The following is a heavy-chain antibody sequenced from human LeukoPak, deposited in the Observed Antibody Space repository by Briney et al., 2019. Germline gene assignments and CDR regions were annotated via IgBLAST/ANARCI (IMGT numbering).Heavy chain of an antibody. CDR1: GFSISSGYY. V-gene: IGHV4-38-2*02. J-gene: IGHJ5*02. CDR3: ARDPGENYPYNWFDP. D-gene: IGHD5-24*01. CDR2: IDHTGST. Sequence: SETLSLTCSVSGFSISSGYYWGWIRQSPGKGLEWVGSIDHTGSTFYHPSLTSRITISVDTSKNQFSLRLSSVTAADTAVYYCARDPGENYPYNWFDPWGQGTLVTVSS.